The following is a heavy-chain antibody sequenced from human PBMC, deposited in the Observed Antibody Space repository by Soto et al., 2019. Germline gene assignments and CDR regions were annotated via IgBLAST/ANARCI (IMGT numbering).Heavy chain of an antibody. V-gene: IGHV3-23*01. CDR3: AKVGIVATSGTEYYYGMDV. CDR1: GFTSSSYA. J-gene: IGHJ6*02. CDR2: ISGSGGST. D-gene: IGHD5-12*01. Sequence: GGSLRLSCAASGFTSSSYAMSWVRQAPGKGLEWVSAISGSGGSTYYADPVKGRFTISRDNSKNTLYLQMNSLRAEDTAVYYCAKVGIVATSGTEYYYGMDVWGQGTTVTVSS.